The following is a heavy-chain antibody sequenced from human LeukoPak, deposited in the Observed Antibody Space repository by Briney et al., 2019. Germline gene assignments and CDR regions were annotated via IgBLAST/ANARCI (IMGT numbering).Heavy chain of an antibody. Sequence: PGRSLRLSCAASGFTFSSYAMHWVRQAPGKGLEWVAVISYDGSNKYYADSVKGRFTISRDNSKNTLYLQMNSLRAEDTAVYYCASGFDSRFFDKWGQGTLVTVS. V-gene: IGHV3-30-3*01. J-gene: IGHJ4*02. D-gene: IGHD3-22*01. CDR1: GFTFSSYA. CDR2: ISYDGSNK. CDR3: ASGFDSRFFDK.